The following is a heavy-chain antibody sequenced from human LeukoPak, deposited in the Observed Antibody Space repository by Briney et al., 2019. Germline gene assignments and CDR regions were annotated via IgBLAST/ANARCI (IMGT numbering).Heavy chain of an antibody. J-gene: IGHJ4*02. CDR2: FTHHGRT. CDR3: AIIYGDYSDFDY. V-gene: IGHV4-34*01. Sequence: SETLSLTCAVYGGSLSCYYRSWIRQPPGKGLEWIGEFTHHGRTNYDPSLKSRVTMSVDTSKNQFSLKLSSVTAADTAVYYCAIIYGDYSDFDYWGQGILVTVSS. D-gene: IGHD4-17*01. CDR1: GGSLSCYY.